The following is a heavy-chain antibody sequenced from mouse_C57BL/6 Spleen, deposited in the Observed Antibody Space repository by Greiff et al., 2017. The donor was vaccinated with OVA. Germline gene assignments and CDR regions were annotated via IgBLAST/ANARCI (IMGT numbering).Heavy chain of an antibody. CDR1: GYAFSSSW. V-gene: IGHV1-82*01. D-gene: IGHD1-1*01. CDR2: IYPGDGDT. J-gene: IGHJ1*03. Sequence: QVQLQQSGPELVKPGASVKISCKASGYAFSSSWMNWVKQRPGKGLEWIGRIYPGDGDTNYNGKFKGKATLTADKSSSTAYMQLSSLTSEDSAVYFCARYYDGSSYWYFDVWGTGTTVTVSS. CDR3: ARYYDGSSYWYFDV.